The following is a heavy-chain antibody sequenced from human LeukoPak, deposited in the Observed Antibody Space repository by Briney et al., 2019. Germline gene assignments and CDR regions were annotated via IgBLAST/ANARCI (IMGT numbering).Heavy chain of an antibody. V-gene: IGHV3-30*18. Sequence: GGSLRLSCAASRFTFSSYGMHWVRQAPGKGLEWVAVISYDGSNKYYADSVKGRFTISRDNSKNTLYLQMNSLRAEDTAVYYCAKDGVFYGSGSYYPYYYYYMDVWGKGTTVTVSS. D-gene: IGHD3-10*01. CDR3: AKDGVFYGSGSYYPYYYYYMDV. CDR1: RFTFSSYG. J-gene: IGHJ6*03. CDR2: ISYDGSNK.